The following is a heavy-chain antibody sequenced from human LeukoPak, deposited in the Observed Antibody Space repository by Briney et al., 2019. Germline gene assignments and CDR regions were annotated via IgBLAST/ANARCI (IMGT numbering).Heavy chain of an antibody. CDR1: GYNFAKSW. V-gene: IGHV5-51*01. Sequence: GESLKISCQGFGYNFAKSWIGWVRQMPGIGLEWVGIIYPGDSDTRYSPSFQGQVTISVDRSLNTAYLEWNNLRASDTAMSYCVRLRCSDGSCYIDYWGQGTLVTVSS. CDR2: IYPGDSDT. J-gene: IGHJ4*02. D-gene: IGHD2-15*01. CDR3: VRLRCSDGSCYIDY.